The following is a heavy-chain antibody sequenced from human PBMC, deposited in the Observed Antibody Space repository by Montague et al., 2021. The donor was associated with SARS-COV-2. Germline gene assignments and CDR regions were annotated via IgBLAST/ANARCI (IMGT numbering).Heavy chain of an antibody. V-gene: IGHV4-39*07. J-gene: IGHJ6*02. CDR2: IYYSGSN. Sequence: SETLSLTCTVSGGSISSSSYYWGWIRQTPGKGLEWIGSIYYSGSNYYNPSIKSRVTISVDKSKNQFSLKLRSVTAAATAVYYCARDGSLRFEILIGPRHYYCGMDVWGQGTTVTVSS. CDR3: ARDGSLRFEILIGPRHYYCGMDV. CDR1: GGSISSSSYY. D-gene: IGHD3-9*01.